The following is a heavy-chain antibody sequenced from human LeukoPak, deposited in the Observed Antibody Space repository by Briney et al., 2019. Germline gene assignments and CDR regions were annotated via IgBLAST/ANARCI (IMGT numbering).Heavy chain of an antibody. D-gene: IGHD2-15*01. V-gene: IGHV3-48*03. CDR1: GFTFSSYE. CDR2: ISTSGGTT. CDR3: TRDSGYCNDDSCHHFDY. Sequence: GGSLRLSCAASGFTFSSYEMNWVRQAPGKGLEWISYISTSGGTTYYGDSVKGRFTISRDNAKNSLYLKMSSLRAEDTAVYYCTRDSGYCNDDSCHHFDYWGQGTLVAVSS. J-gene: IGHJ4*02.